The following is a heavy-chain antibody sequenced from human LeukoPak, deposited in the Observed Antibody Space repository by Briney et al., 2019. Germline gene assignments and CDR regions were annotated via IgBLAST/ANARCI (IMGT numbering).Heavy chain of an antibody. CDR3: ARDEGSTRYNWFDP. Sequence: GGSLRLSCAASGITFDDYAMHWVRQAPGKGLEWVSGISWNSGSIGYADSVKGRFTISRDNAKNLLYLQMNSLRADDTAVYYCARDEGSTRYNWFDPWGQGTLVTVSS. CDR1: GITFDDYA. J-gene: IGHJ5*02. CDR2: ISWNSGSI. V-gene: IGHV3-9*01. D-gene: IGHD2-2*01.